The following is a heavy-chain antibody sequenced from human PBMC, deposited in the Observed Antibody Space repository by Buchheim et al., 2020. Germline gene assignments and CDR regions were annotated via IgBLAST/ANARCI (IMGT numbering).Heavy chain of an antibody. Sequence: VQLVESGGGVVQPGRSLRLSCAASGFTFSSYGMHWVRQAPGKGLEWVAVISYDGSNKYYADSVKGRFTISRDNSKNTLYLQMNSLRAEDTAVYYCAKESDTIFGVVITYYYYGMDVWGQGTT. D-gene: IGHD3-3*01. J-gene: IGHJ6*02. CDR3: AKESDTIFGVVITYYYYGMDV. CDR1: GFTFSSYG. CDR2: ISYDGSNK. V-gene: IGHV3-30*18.